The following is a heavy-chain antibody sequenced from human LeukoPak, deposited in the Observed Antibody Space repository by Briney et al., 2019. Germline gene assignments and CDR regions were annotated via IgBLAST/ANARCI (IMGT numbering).Heavy chain of an antibody. J-gene: IGHJ4*02. Sequence: GGSLRLSCAASGFTFSSYDMHWVRQPTGKGLEWVSGIDTGGGTYYPDSVKGRFTISRENDKNSLYLQMTNLRAGDTAMYYCARGMGSGNSAVFDSWGQGTLVTVSS. V-gene: IGHV3-13*04. CDR1: GFTFSSYD. CDR2: IDTGGGT. CDR3: ARGMGSGNSAVFDS. D-gene: IGHD3-10*01.